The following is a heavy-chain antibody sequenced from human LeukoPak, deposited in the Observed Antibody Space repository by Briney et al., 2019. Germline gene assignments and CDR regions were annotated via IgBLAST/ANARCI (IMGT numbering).Heavy chain of an antibody. D-gene: IGHD3-9*01. CDR3: ARETTISPYSFDY. CDR2: MSPNSGNT. CDR1: GYTFTSYD. Sequence: ASVKVSCKASGYTFTSYDITWVRQAPGQGLEWMGWMSPNSGNTGYAQKFQGRVTMTRNTSITTAYMELSSLTSEDTAVYYCARETTISPYSFDYWGLGSQVTVSP. J-gene: IGHJ4*02. V-gene: IGHV1-8*01.